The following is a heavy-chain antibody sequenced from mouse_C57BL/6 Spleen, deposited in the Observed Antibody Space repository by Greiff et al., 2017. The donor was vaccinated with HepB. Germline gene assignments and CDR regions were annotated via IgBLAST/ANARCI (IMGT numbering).Heavy chain of an antibody. CDR3: ARVQLRPYYFDY. J-gene: IGHJ2*01. V-gene: IGHV1-61*01. CDR2: IYPSDSET. CDR1: GYTFTSYW. Sequence: QVQPQQPGAELVRPGSSVKLSCKASGYTFTSYWMDWVKQRPGQGLEWIGNIYPSDSETHYNQKFKDKATLTVDKSSSTAYMLLSSLTSEDSAVYYCARVQLRPYYFDYWGQGTTLTVSS. D-gene: IGHD3-2*02.